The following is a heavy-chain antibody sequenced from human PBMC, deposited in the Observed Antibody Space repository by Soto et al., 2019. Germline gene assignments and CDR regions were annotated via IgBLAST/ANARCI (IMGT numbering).Heavy chain of an antibody. J-gene: IGHJ3*02. CDR1: GFTFSSYA. D-gene: IGHD3-22*01. Sequence: QVQLVESGGGVVQPGRSLRLSCAASGFTFSSYAMHWFRQAPGKGLEWVAVISYDGSNKYYADSVKGRFTISRDNSKNTLYLQMNSLRAEDTAVYYCARDHQVVVVHNAFDIWGQGTMVTVSS. CDR2: ISYDGSNK. V-gene: IGHV3-30-3*01. CDR3: ARDHQVVVVHNAFDI.